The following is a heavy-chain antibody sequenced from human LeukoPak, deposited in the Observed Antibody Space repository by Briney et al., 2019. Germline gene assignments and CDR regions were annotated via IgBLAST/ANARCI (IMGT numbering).Heavy chain of an antibody. V-gene: IGHV3-7*01. CDR1: GFTFSSYW. CDR2: MNQDGSEK. CDR3: ARGGELLRPADY. D-gene: IGHD1-26*01. J-gene: IGHJ4*02. Sequence: GGSLRLSCAASGFTFSSYWMSWVRQAPGKGLEWVANMNQDGSEKYYVDSVKGRFTISRDNAKNSLYLQMNNLRAEDSSVYYCARGGELLRPADYWGQGTLVTVSS.